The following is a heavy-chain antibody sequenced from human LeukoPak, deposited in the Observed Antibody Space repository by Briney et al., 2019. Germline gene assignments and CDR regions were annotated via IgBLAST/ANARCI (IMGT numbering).Heavy chain of an antibody. CDR1: GGSISSYY. CDR2: IYYSGST. V-gene: IGHV4-59*01. Sequence: PSETLSLTCTVSGGSISSYYWSWIRQPPGKGLEWIGYIYYSGSTNYNPSLKSQVTISVDTSKNQFSLKLSSVTAADTAVYYCARGRGYSYVIDALDIWGQGTMVTVSS. D-gene: IGHD5-18*01. CDR3: ARGRGYSYVIDALDI. J-gene: IGHJ3*02.